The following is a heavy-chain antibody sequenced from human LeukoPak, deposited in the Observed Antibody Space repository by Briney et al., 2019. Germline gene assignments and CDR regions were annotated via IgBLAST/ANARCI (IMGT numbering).Heavy chain of an antibody. CDR1: GFNFSNHP. D-gene: IGHD5-12*01. CDR3: TSGMDV. J-gene: IGHJ6*02. V-gene: IGHV3-23*01. Sequence: GGSLRLSCVASGFNFSNHPLSWVRQAPGQGLEWVSAINASGTGTFYADSVRGRFVISRDNSEKKVLLQMNSLRAEDTAVYYCTSGMDVWGQGTAV. CDR2: INASGTGT.